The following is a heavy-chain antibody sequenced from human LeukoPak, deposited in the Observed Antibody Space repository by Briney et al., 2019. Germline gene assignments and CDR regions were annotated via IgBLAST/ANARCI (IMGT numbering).Heavy chain of an antibody. CDR2: IYYSGSN. CDR3: ATSGTTGYYYYMDV. J-gene: IGHJ6*03. Sequence: SETLSPTCTVSGGSISSSSYYWGWIRQPPGKGLEWIGSIYYSGSNYYNPSLKSRVTISVDTSKNQFSMKLSSVTAADTAVYYCATSGTTGYYYYMDVWGKGTTVTVSS. D-gene: IGHD1-1*01. V-gene: IGHV4-39*07. CDR1: GGSISSSSYY.